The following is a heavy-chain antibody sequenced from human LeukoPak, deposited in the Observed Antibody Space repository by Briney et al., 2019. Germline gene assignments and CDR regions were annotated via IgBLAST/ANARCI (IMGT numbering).Heavy chain of an antibody. Sequence: PGRSLRLSCAASGFTFSSYGMHWVRQAPGKGLEWVAVISYDGSNKYYADSVKGRFTITRDNSKNTLYLQMNSLRAEDTAVYYCAKGGHSSGYYFSFDYWGQGTLVTVSS. J-gene: IGHJ4*02. CDR2: ISYDGSNK. D-gene: IGHD3-22*01. CDR3: AKGGHSSGYYFSFDY. V-gene: IGHV3-30*18. CDR1: GFTFSSYG.